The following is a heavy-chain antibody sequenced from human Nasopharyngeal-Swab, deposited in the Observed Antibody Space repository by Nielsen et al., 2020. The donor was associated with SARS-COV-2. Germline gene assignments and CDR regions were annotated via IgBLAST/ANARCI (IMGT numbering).Heavy chain of an antibody. J-gene: IGHJ6*02. D-gene: IGHD3-22*01. V-gene: IGHV3-30*04. CDR1: GFTFSSYA. CDR2: ISYDGSNK. CDR3: ARDCDDSSGSAYYYGMDV. Sequence: GESLKISCAASGFTFSSYAMHWVRQAPGKGLEWVAVISYDGSNKYYADSVKGRFTISRDNSKNTLYLQMNSLRAEDTAVYYCARDCDDSSGSAYYYGMDVWGQGTTVTVSS.